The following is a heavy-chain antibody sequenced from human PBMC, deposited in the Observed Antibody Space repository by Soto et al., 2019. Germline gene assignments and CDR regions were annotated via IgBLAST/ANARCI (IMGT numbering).Heavy chain of an antibody. Sequence: GESLKISCKGSGYSFTSYWIGWVRQMPGKGLEWMGIIYPGDSDTRYSTSFQGQATISADKSISTAYLQWSSLKASDTAMYYCARSLGVVERPIYYFDSWGQGTLVTVSS. J-gene: IGHJ4*02. CDR1: GYSFTSYW. CDR3: ARSLGVVERPIYYFDS. CDR2: IYPGDSDT. D-gene: IGHD3-22*01. V-gene: IGHV5-51*01.